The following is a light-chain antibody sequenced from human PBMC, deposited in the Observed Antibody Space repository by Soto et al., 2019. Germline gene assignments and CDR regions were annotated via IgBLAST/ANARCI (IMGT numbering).Light chain of an antibody. CDR2: KAS. J-gene: IGKJ2*01. CDR1: QSISDW. V-gene: IGKV1-5*03. Sequence: DIPMTQSPSTLSASVGDRVTVTCRASQSISDWLAWYQQKPGKAPKLLIYKASSLESGVPSRFSGRGSGTEFTLTISSLQPDDFATYYCQQYDSFPYTFGQGTKLEIK. CDR3: QQYDSFPYT.